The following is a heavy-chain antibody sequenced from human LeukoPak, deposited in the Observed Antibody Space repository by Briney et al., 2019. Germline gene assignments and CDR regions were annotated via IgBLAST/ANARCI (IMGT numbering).Heavy chain of an antibody. D-gene: IGHD2-15*01. V-gene: IGHV4-59*01. CDR2: IYSSGST. CDR1: GGSISSYY. J-gene: IGHJ4*02. Sequence: SETLSLTCTVSGGSISSYYWSWIRQPPGKGLEWIGYIYSSGSTNYNPSLKSRGTISVDTSKNQFSLKLSSVTAADTAVYYCVRVGVGTYPYYFDYWGQGTLVTVSS. CDR3: VRVGVGTYPYYFDY.